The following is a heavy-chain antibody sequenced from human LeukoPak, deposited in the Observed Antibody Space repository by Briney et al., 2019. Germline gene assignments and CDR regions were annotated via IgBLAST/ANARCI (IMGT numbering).Heavy chain of an antibody. CDR2: INSDGSST. J-gene: IGHJ3*02. D-gene: IGHD4-17*01. Sequence: PGGSLRLSCAASGFTFSSYWMHWVRQAPGKGLVWVSRINSDGSSTSYADSVKGRFTISRDNAKNTLYLQMNSLRAEDTAVYYCARDGDYGDWESGGYAFDIWGKGTTVTISS. V-gene: IGHV3-74*01. CDR1: GFTFSSYW. CDR3: ARDGDYGDWESGGYAFDI.